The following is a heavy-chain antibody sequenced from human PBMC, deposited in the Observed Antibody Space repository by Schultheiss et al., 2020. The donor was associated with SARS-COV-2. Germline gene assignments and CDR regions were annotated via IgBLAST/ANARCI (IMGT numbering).Heavy chain of an antibody. CDR1: GGSVNSGGYY. Sequence: SETLSLTCTVSGGSVNSGGYYWGWIRQPPGKGLEWIGYVYVSGTTNYNPSLESRVTMSIDTSKEQFSLKLSSVTAADTAVYYCARRGGGRFPYYHMDVWDKGTTVTVSS. CDR2: VYVSGTT. J-gene: IGHJ6*03. D-gene: IGHD2-15*01. V-gene: IGHV4-61*08. CDR3: ARRGGGRFPYYHMDV.